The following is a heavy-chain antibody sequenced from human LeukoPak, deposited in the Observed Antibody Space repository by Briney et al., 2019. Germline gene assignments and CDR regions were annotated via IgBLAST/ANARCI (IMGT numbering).Heavy chain of an antibody. CDR1: GGSISSYY. CDR3: ASQPRYCSGGSCSDAFDI. CDR2: IYYSGST. V-gene: IGHV4-59*01. Sequence: PSETLSLTCTVSGGSISSYYWIWVPQPPGKGLEWIGYIYYSGSTNYNPSLKSRVTISVDTSKNQFSLKLSSVTAADTAVYYCASQPRYCSGGSCSDAFDIWGQGTMVTVSS. D-gene: IGHD2-15*01. J-gene: IGHJ3*02.